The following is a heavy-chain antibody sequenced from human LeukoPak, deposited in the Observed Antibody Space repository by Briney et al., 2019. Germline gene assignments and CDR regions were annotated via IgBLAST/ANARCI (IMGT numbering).Heavy chain of an antibody. Sequence: SVKVSCKASGGTFSIYAISWVRQAPGQGLEWMGGIIPIFGTANYAQKFQGRVTITTDESTSTAYMELSSLRSEDTAVYYCARGGGYYYYMDVWGEGTTVTVSS. J-gene: IGHJ6*03. V-gene: IGHV1-69*05. D-gene: IGHD3-16*01. CDR2: IIPIFGTA. CDR3: ARGGGYYYYMDV. CDR1: GGTFSIYA.